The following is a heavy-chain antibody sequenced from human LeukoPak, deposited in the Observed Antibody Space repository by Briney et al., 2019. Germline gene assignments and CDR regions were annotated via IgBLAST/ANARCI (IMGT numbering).Heavy chain of an antibody. CDR3: ARGPGWNYFGY. Sequence: GGSLRLSCSASGFTFRSSGMHWLRQAPGEGLEWVALMSSDGGKQYYADSVKGRFTISRDNSKNTLYFQMNSLRAEDTAVYCARGPGWNYFGYWGQGTLVTVSS. D-gene: IGHD6-19*01. J-gene: IGHJ4*01. V-gene: IGHV3-33*08. CDR2: MSSDGGKQ. CDR1: GFTFRSSG.